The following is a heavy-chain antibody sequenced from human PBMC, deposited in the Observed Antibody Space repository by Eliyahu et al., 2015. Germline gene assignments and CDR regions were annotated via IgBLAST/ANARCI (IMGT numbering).Heavy chain of an antibody. J-gene: IGHJ4*02. CDR2: ISSSSSYI. CDR3: ARDGGFGELPLDY. CDR1: GXTXSSYS. V-gene: IGHV3-21*01. D-gene: IGHD3-10*01. Sequence: VQLVESGGGLVKPGGSLRXSCAASGXTXSSYSMNWVRQAPGKGLXWVSSISSSSSYIYYADSVKGRFTISRDNAKNSLYLQMNSLRAEDTAVYYCARDGGFGELPLDYWGQGTLVTVSS.